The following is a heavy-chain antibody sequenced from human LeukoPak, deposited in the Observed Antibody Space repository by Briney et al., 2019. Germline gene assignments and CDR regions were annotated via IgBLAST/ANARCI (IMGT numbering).Heavy chain of an antibody. CDR2: IAYDGSNE. V-gene: IGHV3-30*18. CDR1: GFTFSNYG. D-gene: IGHD1-26*01. CDR3: AKDIWRGSYFDY. J-gene: IGHJ4*02. Sequence: GGSLRLSCAASGFTFSNYGMHWVRQAPGKGLEWVAVIAYDGSNEYYADSVKGRFTISRDNSKNTLYLQMNSLRAEDTAVYYCAKDIWRGSYFDYWGQGTLVTVSS.